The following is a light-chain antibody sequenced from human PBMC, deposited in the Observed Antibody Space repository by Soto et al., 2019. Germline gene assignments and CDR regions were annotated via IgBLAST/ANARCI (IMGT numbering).Light chain of an antibody. J-gene: IGKJ2*01. CDR2: AAS. V-gene: IGKV1-9*01. Sequence: DIPLTQSPSFLSESVGDRVTVTCRASQVINNYLAWYQQKPGKAPKLLIYAASTLQLGVPSRFSGSGSGTEFTLTINSLQPEDFATYFCQHLDGDRLYTFGQGTKLDI. CDR3: QHLDGDRLYT. CDR1: QVINNY.